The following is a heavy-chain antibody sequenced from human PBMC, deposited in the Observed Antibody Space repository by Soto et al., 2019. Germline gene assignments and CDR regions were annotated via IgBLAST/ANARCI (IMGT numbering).Heavy chain of an antibody. CDR2: INHSGST. V-gene: IGHV4-34*01. J-gene: IGHJ4*02. Sequence: SETLSLTCAVYGGSFSGYYWSWIRQPPGKGLEWIGEINHSGSTNYNPSLKSRVTISVDTSKNQFSLKLSSVTAADTAVYYCARVGGYDFWSGSMVAFDYWRQGTLVTVSS. CDR3: ARVGGYDFWSGSMVAFDY. CDR1: GGSFSGYY. D-gene: IGHD3-3*01.